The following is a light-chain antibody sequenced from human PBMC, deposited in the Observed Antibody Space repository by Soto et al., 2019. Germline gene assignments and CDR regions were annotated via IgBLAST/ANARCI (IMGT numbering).Light chain of an antibody. CDR3: QQYNNWFSIT. J-gene: IGKJ5*01. CDR1: QSVSGN. CDR2: GAS. Sequence: EIVMTQSPATLSVSPGERATLSCRASQSVSGNLAWYQQKPGQAPRLLIYGASTRANGIPARFSGSGSGAEFTLTISGLQSEDFAVYYCQQYNNWFSITFGQGTRLEMK. V-gene: IGKV3-15*01.